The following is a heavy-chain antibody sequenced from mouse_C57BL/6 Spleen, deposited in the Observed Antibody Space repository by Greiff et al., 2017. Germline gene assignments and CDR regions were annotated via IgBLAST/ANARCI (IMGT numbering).Heavy chain of an antibody. CDR3: TRDEIYGYDGEFDD. D-gene: IGHD2-2*01. Sequence: EVMLVESGAGLVKPGGSLKLSCAASGFTFSSYAMSWVRQTPEKRLEWVAYISTGGDYIYYADTVKGRFTISRDNARNTLYLQMSRLKSEDTAMYYSTRDEIYGYDGEFDDWGQGTTLTVSS. CDR1: GFTFSSYA. V-gene: IGHV5-9-1*02. J-gene: IGHJ2*01. CDR2: ISTGGDYI.